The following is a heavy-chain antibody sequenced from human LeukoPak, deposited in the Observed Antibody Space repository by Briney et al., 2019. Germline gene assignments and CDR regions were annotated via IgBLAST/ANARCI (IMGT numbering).Heavy chain of an antibody. Sequence: GGSLRLSCAASGFTFSSYSMNWVRQAPGKGLEWVSSISSSSSYIYYADSVKGRFTISRDNAKNSLYLQTNSLRAEDTAVYYCASGPQKYYYDSSGQTPNDYWGQGTLVTVSS. D-gene: IGHD3-22*01. CDR1: GFTFSSYS. CDR3: ASGPQKYYYDSSGQTPNDY. V-gene: IGHV3-21*01. CDR2: ISSSSSYI. J-gene: IGHJ4*02.